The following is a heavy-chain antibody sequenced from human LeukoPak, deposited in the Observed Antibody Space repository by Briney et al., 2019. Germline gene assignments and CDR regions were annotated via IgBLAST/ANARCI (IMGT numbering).Heavy chain of an antibody. Sequence: GGSLRLSCAASGFTFSSYAMSWVRQAPGKRLEWVSAISGSGGSTYYADSVKGRFTISRDNSKNTLYLQMNSLRAEDTAVYYCAKDMRGSGSYGVFDYWGQGTLVTVSS. V-gene: IGHV3-23*01. J-gene: IGHJ4*02. D-gene: IGHD4-17*01. CDR3: AKDMRGSGSYGVFDY. CDR2: ISGSGGST. CDR1: GFTFSSYA.